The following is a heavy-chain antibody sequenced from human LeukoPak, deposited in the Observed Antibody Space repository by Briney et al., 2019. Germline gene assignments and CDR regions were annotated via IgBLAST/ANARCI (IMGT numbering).Heavy chain of an antibody. D-gene: IGHD2-2*01. J-gene: IGHJ4*02. Sequence: ASVKVSCKASGYTFTGYYMHWVRQAPGQGLEWMGWINPNSGGTNYAQKFQGRVTMTRDTSISTAYMELMSLRSDDTAVYYCARDSPTLIVAVPAGIHATFDYWGQGTLVTVSS. CDR3: ARDSPTLIVAVPAGIHATFDY. V-gene: IGHV1-2*02. CDR1: GYTFTGYY. CDR2: INPNSGGT.